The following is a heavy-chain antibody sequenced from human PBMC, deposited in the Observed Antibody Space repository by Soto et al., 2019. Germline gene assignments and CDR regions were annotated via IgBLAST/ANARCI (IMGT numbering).Heavy chain of an antibody. J-gene: IGHJ3*01. CDR3: ARDLDNGQLWLHDAFYV. CDR1: GFTFNSFE. V-gene: IGHV3-48*03. D-gene: IGHD6-19*01. Sequence: EVQLVESGGGLVQPGGSLRLSCAASGFTFNSFEMNWVRQAPGKGLEWISYINSRGTVIYYAYSVKGRFNISRDNTKILIFLQINSLRADDTALYYCARDLDNGQLWLHDAFYVCGQGSIVSVS. CDR2: INSRGTVI.